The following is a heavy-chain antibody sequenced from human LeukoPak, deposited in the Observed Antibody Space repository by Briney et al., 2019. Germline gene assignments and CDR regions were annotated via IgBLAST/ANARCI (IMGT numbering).Heavy chain of an antibody. CDR1: GFTLSSSW. J-gene: IGHJ3*02. V-gene: IGHV3-7*04. Sequence: GGSLRLPCAASGFTLSSSWMSWVRQTPGKGLEWVASIKQDGSEKYYVDSVKGRFTISRDNAKNSLSLQMNSLRAEDTAVYYCARASQRAFDIWGQGTMVTVSP. CDR3: ARASQRAFDI. CDR2: IKQDGSEK.